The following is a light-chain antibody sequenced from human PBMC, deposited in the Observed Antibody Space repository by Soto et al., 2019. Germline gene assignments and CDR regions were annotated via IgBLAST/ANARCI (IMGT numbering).Light chain of an antibody. Sequence: QSVLTQPASVSGSPGQSITITCTGTSSDVGGYNYVSWYQQHPGKAPKLMIYDVSNRPSGVSNRFSGSKSGNTASLTIYGLQAEDEAHYYCSSYTSSSTRRVFGGGTKLTVL. CDR1: SSDVGGYNY. J-gene: IGLJ2*01. V-gene: IGLV2-14*01. CDR3: SSYTSSSTRRV. CDR2: DVS.